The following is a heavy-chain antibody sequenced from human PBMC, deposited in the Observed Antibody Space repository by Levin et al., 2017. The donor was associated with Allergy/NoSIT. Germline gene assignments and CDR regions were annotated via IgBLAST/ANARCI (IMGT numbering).Heavy chain of an antibody. J-gene: IGHJ3*02. V-gene: IGHV3-30*18. CDR1: GFTFSSYG. CDR3: AKDVYGSGWYPLGNDAFEM. Sequence: GGSLRLSCAASGFTFSSYGMHWVRQAPGKGLEWVAFISSDGRKKFYADSVKGRFTISRDNSKNTLDLQMNSLRAEDTAVYYCAKDVYGSGWYPLGNDAFEMWGQGTKVSVSS. D-gene: IGHD6-19*01. CDR2: ISSDGRKK.